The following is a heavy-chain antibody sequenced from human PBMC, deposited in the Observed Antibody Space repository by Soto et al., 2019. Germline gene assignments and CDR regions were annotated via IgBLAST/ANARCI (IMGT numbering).Heavy chain of an antibody. CDR1: GFSFSDSA. CDR2: HSGGGGST. CDR3: AKTSRSTDLDY. V-gene: IGHV3-23*01. J-gene: IGHJ4*02. Sequence: AGGSLRLSCAASGFSFSDSAMNWVRQAAGKGLEWVSSHSGGGGSTYYADSVKGRFTISRDNSNKMVFLQMNSLTVEDTAVYYCAKTSRSTDLDYWGQGTQVTVSS.